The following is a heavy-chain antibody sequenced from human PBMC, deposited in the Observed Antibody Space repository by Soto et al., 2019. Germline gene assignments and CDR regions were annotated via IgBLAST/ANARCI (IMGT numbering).Heavy chain of an antibody. CDR3: ARYGSGSSVWFDP. CDR2: IYYSGST. V-gene: IGHV4-59*01. D-gene: IGHD3-10*01. Sequence: SVTLSLTKTVSGGYIGSYYWRWIRKPPGKGLEWIGYIYYSGSTNYNPSLKSRVTISVDTSKNQFSLKLSSVTAADTAVYYCARYGSGSSVWFDPRGQGTLVTVSS. CDR1: GGYIGSYY. J-gene: IGHJ5*02.